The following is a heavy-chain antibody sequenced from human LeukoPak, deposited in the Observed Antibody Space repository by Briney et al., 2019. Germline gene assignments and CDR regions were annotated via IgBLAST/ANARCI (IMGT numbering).Heavy chain of an antibody. CDR1: SFTFSTVW. V-gene: IGHV3-15*01. J-gene: IGHJ4*02. D-gene: IGHD3-22*01. CDR3: TADVPESSGYPCQY. CDR2: IKTRAEGEPT. Sequence: SGVTLILSCAASSFTFSTVWRSGPPHAPGKGLEGGGHIKTRAEGEPTAYPARVKGRISISRDDSKTTVYQQMNSLKTEDTAGYYCTADVPESSGYPCQYWGQGTLVTVSS.